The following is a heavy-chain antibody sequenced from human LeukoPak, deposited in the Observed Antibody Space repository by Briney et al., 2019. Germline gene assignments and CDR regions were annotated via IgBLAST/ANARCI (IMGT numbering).Heavy chain of an antibody. D-gene: IGHD3-10*01. CDR2: ISGYNGNT. V-gene: IGHV1-18*01. J-gene: IGHJ3*02. CDR1: GYTFTSYG. CDR3: ASQRRITLGELDAFDI. Sequence: GASVKVSCKASGYTFTSYGISWVRQAPGQGLEWMGWISGYNGNTNYAQKLQGRVTMTTDTSTSTAYMELRSLRSEDTAVYYCASQRRITLGELDAFDIWGQGTMVTVSS.